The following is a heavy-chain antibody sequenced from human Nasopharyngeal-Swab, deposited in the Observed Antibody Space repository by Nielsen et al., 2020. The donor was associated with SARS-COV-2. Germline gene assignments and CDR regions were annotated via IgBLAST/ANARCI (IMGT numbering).Heavy chain of an antibody. CDR3: VKDLAYDEVS. D-gene: IGHD5-12*01. CDR2: ISNGSSYT. CDR1: GFTFATYN. J-gene: IGHJ5*02. Sequence: GGSLRLSCAASGFTFATYNMNWVRQAPGKGLEWVSSISNGSSYTQYGDSVRGRFTTSRDNAKNSLYLQMNSLRGEDTAIYYCVKDLAYDEVSWGQGTLVTVSS. V-gene: IGHV3-21*04.